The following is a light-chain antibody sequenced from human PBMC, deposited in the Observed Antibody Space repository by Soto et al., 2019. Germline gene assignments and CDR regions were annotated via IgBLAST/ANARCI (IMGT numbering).Light chain of an antibody. J-gene: IGKJ1*01. Sequence: IQMTQSPSSLAASVGDRFTITCRASQTISTYVNWYRQKSGAAPELLIYDASTLQSGVPSRFRGGGSGTDFTLTISSLQLEDFATYYCQQSYNTPLTFGQGTKVDI. CDR1: QTISTY. V-gene: IGKV1-39*01. CDR2: DAS. CDR3: QQSYNTPLT.